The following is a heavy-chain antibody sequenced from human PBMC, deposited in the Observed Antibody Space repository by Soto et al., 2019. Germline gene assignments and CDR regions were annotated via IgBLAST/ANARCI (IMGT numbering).Heavy chain of an antibody. V-gene: IGHV3-23*01. D-gene: IGHD6-6*01. CDR1: GFTFRSYA. CDR2: ISGSDDST. J-gene: IGHJ4*02. Sequence: EVQLLESGGGLVQPGESLRLSCAASGFTFRSYAMSWVRKAQGKGLEWVSVISGSDDSTYYADSVKGRFTISRDNSKNTLYLQMNSLRAEDTAVYYCAKRSSSSTFDYWGQGTLVTVSS. CDR3: AKRSSSSTFDY.